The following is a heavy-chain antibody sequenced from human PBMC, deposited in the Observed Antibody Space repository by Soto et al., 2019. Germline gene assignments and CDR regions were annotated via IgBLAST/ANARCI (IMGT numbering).Heavy chain of an antibody. J-gene: IGHJ6*02. CDR2: IIPLLAMT. Sequence: QDQLVQSGAEVKKPGSSVKVSCETSRGTFSKYNINWVRQAPGQGLEWMGRIIPLLAMTNYAQKFQGRVTIAADRFTSTVDMELTSLRSEDTAVYYCARDTTTFPYYYGMDVWGQGTTVTVSS. D-gene: IGHD4-4*01. V-gene: IGHV1-69*08. CDR1: RGTFSKYN. CDR3: ARDTTTFPYYYGMDV.